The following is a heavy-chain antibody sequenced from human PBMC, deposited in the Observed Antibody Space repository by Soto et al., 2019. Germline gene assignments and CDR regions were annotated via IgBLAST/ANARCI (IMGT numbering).Heavy chain of an antibody. CDR3: ARVRWGHFYGSGSYDY. CDR1: GFTFSSHG. D-gene: IGHD3-10*01. Sequence: EVQLVESGGGLVKPGGSLRLSCAGSGFTFSSHGMNWVRQAPGKGLEWVSSISSSSSYIYYADSVKVRFTISRDNDKNSLFLQMNSLRAEDTAVYYCARVRWGHFYGSGSYDYWGQGTLVTVSS. CDR2: ISSSSSYI. V-gene: IGHV3-21*01. J-gene: IGHJ4*02.